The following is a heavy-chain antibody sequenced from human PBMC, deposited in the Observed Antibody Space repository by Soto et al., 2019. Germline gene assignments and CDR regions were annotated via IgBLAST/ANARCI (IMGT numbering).Heavy chain of an antibody. Sequence: QLQLQESGPGLVKPSETLSLTCTVSGGSISSSSYYWGWIRQPPGKGLEWIGSIYYSGSTYYNPSLKSRVTIAVDTSKNPFSLKLSSVTAADTAVYSCARHVRQTLFDYWGQGTLVTVSS. V-gene: IGHV4-39*01. CDR3: ARHVRQTLFDY. J-gene: IGHJ4*02. CDR2: IYYSGST. CDR1: GGSISSSSYY.